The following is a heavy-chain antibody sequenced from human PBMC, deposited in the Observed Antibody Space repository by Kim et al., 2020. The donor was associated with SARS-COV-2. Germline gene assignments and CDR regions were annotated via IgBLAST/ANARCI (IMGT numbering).Heavy chain of an antibody. J-gene: IGHJ4*02. V-gene: IGHV3-15*01. CDR2: IKSKAAGGTT. D-gene: IGHD3-22*01. CDR3: SHDNDAYYTFHF. CDR1: GLTFTDAW. Sequence: GGSLRLSCAVSGLTFTDAWMTWVRQAPGKGLEWVARIKSKAAGGTTDYAAPVKGRFTISRDDSKNTQYLQMNSLKTEDTAIYYCSHDNDAYYTFHFWGQGTLVTVSS.